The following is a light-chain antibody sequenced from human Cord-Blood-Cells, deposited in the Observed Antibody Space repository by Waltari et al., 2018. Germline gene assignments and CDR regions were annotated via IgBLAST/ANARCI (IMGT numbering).Light chain of an antibody. CDR2: AAS. CDR3: QQSYSTPYT. Sequence: DIQMTQSPSSLSASVGDRVTITCRASQSISSYLNWYQQKPGKAPKLLIYAASSLQSVVPSRFSGSGSGTDFALTISSLQPEDFATYYCQQSYSTPYTFGQGTKVESK. V-gene: IGKV1-39*01. CDR1: QSISSY. J-gene: IGKJ2*01.